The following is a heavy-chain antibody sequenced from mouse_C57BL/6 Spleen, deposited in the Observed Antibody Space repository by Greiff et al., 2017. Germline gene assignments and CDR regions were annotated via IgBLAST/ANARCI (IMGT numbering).Heavy chain of an antibody. V-gene: IGHV5-4*01. CDR2: ISDGGSYT. D-gene: IGHD4-1*01. CDR1: GFTFSSYA. J-gene: IGHJ2*01. Sequence: GQLQESGGGLVKPGGSLKLSCAASGFTFSSYAMSWVRQTPEKRLEWVATISDGGSYTYYPDNVKGRFTISRDNAKNNLYLQMSHLKSEDTAMYYCAREETGTLDYWGQGTTLTVSS. CDR3: AREETGTLDY.